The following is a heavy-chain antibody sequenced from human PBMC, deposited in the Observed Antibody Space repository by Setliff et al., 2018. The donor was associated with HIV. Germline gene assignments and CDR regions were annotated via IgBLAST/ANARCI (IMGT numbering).Heavy chain of an antibody. V-gene: IGHV7-4-1*02. CDR2: INTNTGNP. J-gene: IGHJ4*02. D-gene: IGHD3-16*02. CDR3: ARETLRDDYVWGSYRTDY. CDR1: GYTFTSYA. Sequence: ASVKVSCKASGYTFTSYAMNWVRQAPGQGLEWMGWINTNTGNPTYAQGFTGRFVFSLDTSVSTAYLQISSLKAEDTAVYYCARETLRDDYVWGSYRTDYWGQGTLVTVS.